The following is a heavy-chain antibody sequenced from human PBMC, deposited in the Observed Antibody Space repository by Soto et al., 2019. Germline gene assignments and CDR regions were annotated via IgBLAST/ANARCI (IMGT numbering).Heavy chain of an antibody. J-gene: IGHJ4*02. V-gene: IGHV4-31*03. D-gene: IGHD2-15*01. CDR2: IYYSGST. CDR1: GGSISRGGYY. CDR3: ARAGFHCSGGSCYFDY. Sequence: PSETLSLTCTVSGGSISRGGYYWSWIRQHPGKGLEWIGYIYYSGSTYYNPSLKSRVTISVDTSKNQFSLKLSSVTAADTAVYYCARAGFHCSGGSCYFDYWGQGTLVTVSS.